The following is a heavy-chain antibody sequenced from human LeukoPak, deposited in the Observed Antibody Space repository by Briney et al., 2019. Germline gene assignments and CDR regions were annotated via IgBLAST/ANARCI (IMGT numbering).Heavy chain of an antibody. V-gene: IGHV1-69*13. Sequence: EASVKVSYKASGGTFSSYAISWVRQAPGQGLEWMGGIIPIFGTANYAQKFQGRVTITADESTSTAYMELSSLRSEDTAVYYCARENCSGGSCYWFDPWGQGTLVTVSS. D-gene: IGHD2-15*01. CDR2: IIPIFGTA. CDR3: ARENCSGGSCYWFDP. CDR1: GGTFSSYA. J-gene: IGHJ5*02.